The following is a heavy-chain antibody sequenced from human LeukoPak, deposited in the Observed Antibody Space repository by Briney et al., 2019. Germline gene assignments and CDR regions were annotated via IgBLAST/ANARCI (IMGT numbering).Heavy chain of an antibody. CDR3: ARWGGYSGYELGAFDI. V-gene: IGHV1-69*13. D-gene: IGHD5-12*01. CDR1: GGTFSSYA. J-gene: IGHJ3*02. Sequence: GASVKVSCKASGGTFSSYAISWVRQAPGQGLEWMGGIIPIFGTANYAQKFQGRVTITADESTSTAYMELSSLRSEDTAVYYCARWGGYSGYELGAFDIWGQGTMVTVSS. CDR2: IIPIFGTA.